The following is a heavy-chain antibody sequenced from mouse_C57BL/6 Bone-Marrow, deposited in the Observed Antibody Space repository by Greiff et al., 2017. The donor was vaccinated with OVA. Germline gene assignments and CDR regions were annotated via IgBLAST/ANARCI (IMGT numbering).Heavy chain of an antibody. CDR1: GFNIKDYY. J-gene: IGHJ1*03. Sequence: EVQLQQSGAELVRPGASVKLSCTASGFNIKDYYMHWVKQRPEQGLEWIGRIDPEDGDTEYAPKFQGKATMTADTSSNTAYLQLSSLTSEDTAVYYCTTWYYGSSYYWYFDVWGTGTTVTVSS. V-gene: IGHV14-1*01. D-gene: IGHD1-1*01. CDR3: TTWYYGSSYYWYFDV. CDR2: IDPEDGDT.